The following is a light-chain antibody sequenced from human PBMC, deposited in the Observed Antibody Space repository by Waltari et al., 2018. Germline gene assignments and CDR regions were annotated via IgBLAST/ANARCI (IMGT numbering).Light chain of an antibody. J-gene: IGKJ1*01. CDR1: QTITNY. Sequence: IQMTQFPPSLSASVEDRVTITCRVSQTITNYLNWYQQKSGKAPRLLIYGASNLQGGVPSRFRGSGSGTDFTLTISNLQPEDFATYYCQQTYITPRTFGQGTKVEIK. V-gene: IGKV1-39*01. CDR3: QQTYITPRT. CDR2: GAS.